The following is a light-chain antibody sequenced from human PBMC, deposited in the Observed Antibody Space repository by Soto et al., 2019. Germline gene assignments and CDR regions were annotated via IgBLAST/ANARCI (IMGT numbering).Light chain of an antibody. CDR2: EVR. V-gene: IGLV2-14*01. J-gene: IGLJ2*01. CDR1: NRDVGSYNL. CDR3: SSYTGSTINTVV. Sequence: QSALTQPASVSGSPGQSITIACTGTNRDVGSYNLVSWYQQRPGEAPKLIISEVRNRPSGISYRFTGSKSGNTASLTISGLQAEDEADYYCSSYTGSTINTVVFGGGTKLTVL.